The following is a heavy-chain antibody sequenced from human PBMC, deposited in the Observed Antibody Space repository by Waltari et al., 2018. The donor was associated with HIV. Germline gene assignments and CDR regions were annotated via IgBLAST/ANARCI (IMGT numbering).Heavy chain of an antibody. J-gene: IGHJ4*02. D-gene: IGHD6-19*01. CDR1: GGSISRPNW. CDR3: VKEGGAVAGRFDY. Sequence: QVQLQESGPGLVKPSGTLSLTCDVSGGSISRPNWWSWVSQSPERGLEWIGEIFHSGSTNYNPALKSRVIISVDKSRNQFTLKLSSVTAADTAVYYCVKEGGAVAGRFDYWGQGTLVTVSS. V-gene: IGHV4-4*02. CDR2: IFHSGST.